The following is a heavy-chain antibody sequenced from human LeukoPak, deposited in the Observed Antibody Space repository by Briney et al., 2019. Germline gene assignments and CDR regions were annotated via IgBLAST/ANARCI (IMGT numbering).Heavy chain of an antibody. J-gene: IGHJ4*02. CDR2: INPSGGST. CDR3: ARAGYGDPGFDY. V-gene: IGHV1-46*01. CDR1: GYTSTSYY. D-gene: IGHD4-17*01. Sequence: ASVKVSCKASGYTSTSYYMHWVRQAPGQGLEWMGIINPSGGSTSYAQKFQGRVTITADKSTSTAYMELSSLRSEDTAVYYCARAGYGDPGFDYWGQGTLVTVSS.